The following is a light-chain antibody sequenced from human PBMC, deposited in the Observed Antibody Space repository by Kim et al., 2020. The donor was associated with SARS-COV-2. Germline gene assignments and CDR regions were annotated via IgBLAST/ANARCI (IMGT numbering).Light chain of an antibody. CDR3: QQYINWPPIT. J-gene: IGKJ1*01. CDR2: GAS. Sequence: EIVMTQSPATLSVSPGERATLSCRASQSVSSNLAWYQQKLGQAPRLLIYGASTRATGIPARFSGSGSGTEFTLTISSLQSEDFAVYYCQQYINWPPITFGQGTKVDIK. CDR1: QSVSSN. V-gene: IGKV3-15*01.